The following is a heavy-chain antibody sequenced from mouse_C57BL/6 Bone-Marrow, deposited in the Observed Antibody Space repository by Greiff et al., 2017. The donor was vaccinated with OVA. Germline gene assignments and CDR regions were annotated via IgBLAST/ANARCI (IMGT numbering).Heavy chain of an antibody. Sequence: EVQGVESGGGLVQPGGSLSLSCAASGFTFTDYYMSWVRQPPGKALEWLGFIRNKANGYTTEYSASVKGRFTISRDNSQSIIYLQMNALRAEDSANYYCAKIKLSSQSPYYAMDYWGQGTSVTVSS. V-gene: IGHV7-3*01. CDR3: AKIKLSSQSPYYAMDY. D-gene: IGHD1-1*01. J-gene: IGHJ4*01. CDR1: GFTFTDYY. CDR2: IRNKANGYTT.